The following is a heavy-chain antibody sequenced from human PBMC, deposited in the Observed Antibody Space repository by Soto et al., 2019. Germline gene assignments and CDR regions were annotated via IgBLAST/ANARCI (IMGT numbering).Heavy chain of an antibody. Sequence: HVQLVQSGTEVKKPGASVRVSCMVSGYTFTTYYIHWVRQAPGQGLEWMGWIDPRSGGTVYEQKFNGRVTMTRDTYISTVYMDLIGLTSDDTALYYCATDDYGIFPYWGQGSLVTVSS. CDR2: IDPRSGGT. V-gene: IGHV1-2*02. J-gene: IGHJ4*02. D-gene: IGHD2-15*01. CDR1: GYTFTTYY. CDR3: ATDDYGIFPY.